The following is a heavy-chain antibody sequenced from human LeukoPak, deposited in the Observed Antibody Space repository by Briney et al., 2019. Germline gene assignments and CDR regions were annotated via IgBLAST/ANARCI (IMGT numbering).Heavy chain of an antibody. J-gene: IGHJ6*03. V-gene: IGHV5-51*01. CDR1: GYTFSSYW. CDR3: ARLAYCSNDVCYSNYYYSMDV. Sequence: GASLKISCKGSGYTFSSYWIGWVREIPGKGLEWMGIIYPDDSDTRYSASLQGQVTISAEKSISTAYLQWSSLKASDTAMYYCARLAYCSNDVCYSNYYYSMDVWGKGTTVTVSS. CDR2: IYPDDSDT. D-gene: IGHD2-8*01.